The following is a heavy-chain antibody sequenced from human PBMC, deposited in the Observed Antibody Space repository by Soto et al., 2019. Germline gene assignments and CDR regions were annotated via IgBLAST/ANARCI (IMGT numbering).Heavy chain of an antibody. CDR1: GYSFTSYW. CDR3: ARQAAAGKYYYAMDF. Sequence: PGESLKISCKGSGYSFTSYWIGWVRQMPGKGLEWMGIIYPGDSDTRYSPSFQGQVTISADKSISTAYLQWSSLKASDTAMYYCARQAAAGKYYYAMDFWGQGTTVTVSS. CDR2: IYPGDSDT. D-gene: IGHD6-13*01. J-gene: IGHJ6*02. V-gene: IGHV5-51*01.